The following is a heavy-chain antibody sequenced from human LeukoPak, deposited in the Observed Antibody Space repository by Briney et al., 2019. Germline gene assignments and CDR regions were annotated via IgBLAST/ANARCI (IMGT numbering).Heavy chain of an antibody. CDR3: ARDRTGWGMTVPIGY. D-gene: IGHD2-8*01. CDR1: GFTFSSYS. CDR2: ISSSSSTI. V-gene: IGHV3-48*04. J-gene: IGHJ4*02. Sequence: GGSLRLSCAASGFTFSSYSMNWVRQAPGKGLDRVSYISSSSSTIYYADPAKGRFTTSRDNAKNSLYLQMNSLRAEDTAMYYCARDRTGWGMTVPIGYWGQGTLVTVSS.